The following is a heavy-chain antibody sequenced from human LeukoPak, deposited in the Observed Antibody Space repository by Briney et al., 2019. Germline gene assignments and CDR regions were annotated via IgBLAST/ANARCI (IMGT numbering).Heavy chain of an antibody. CDR3: ARGIAAAE. CDR1: GFTFSSYA. CDR2: ISYDGSNK. V-gene: IGHV3-30-3*01. Sequence: GGSLRLSCAASGFTFSSYAMHWVRQAPGKGLEWVAVISYDGSNKYYADSVKGRFTISRDNSKNTLYLQMNSLRAEDTAVYYCARGIAAAEWGQGTLVTVSS. D-gene: IGHD6-13*01. J-gene: IGHJ4*02.